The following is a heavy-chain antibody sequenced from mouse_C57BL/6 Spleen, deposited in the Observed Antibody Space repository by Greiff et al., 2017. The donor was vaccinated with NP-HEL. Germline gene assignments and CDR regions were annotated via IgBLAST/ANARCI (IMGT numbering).Heavy chain of an antibody. CDR1: GYAFSSYW. CDR2: IYPGDGDT. V-gene: IGHV1-80*01. J-gene: IGHJ3*01. CDR3: ARSLTGTWGFAY. Sequence: VQLQQSGAELVKPGASVKISCKASGYAFSSYWMHWVKQRPGKGLEWIGQIYPGDGDTNYNGKFKGKATLTADKSSSTAYMQLSSLTSEDSAVYFCARSLTGTWGFAYWGQGTLVTVSA. D-gene: IGHD4-1*01.